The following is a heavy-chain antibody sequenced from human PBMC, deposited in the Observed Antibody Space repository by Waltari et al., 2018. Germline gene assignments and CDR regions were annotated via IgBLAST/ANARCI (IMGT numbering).Heavy chain of an antibody. V-gene: IGHV3-23*01. D-gene: IGHD6-19*01. Sequence: EVQLLESGGGLVQPGGSLRLSCAASGFTFSSYAMSWVRQAPGKGLEWVSAISGSGSSTYYADSVKGRFTISRDNSKNTLYLQMNSLRAEDTAVYYCAKGSSGWPYYFDYWGQGTLVTVSS. CDR3: AKGSSGWPYYFDY. J-gene: IGHJ4*02. CDR2: ISGSGSST. CDR1: GFTFSSYA.